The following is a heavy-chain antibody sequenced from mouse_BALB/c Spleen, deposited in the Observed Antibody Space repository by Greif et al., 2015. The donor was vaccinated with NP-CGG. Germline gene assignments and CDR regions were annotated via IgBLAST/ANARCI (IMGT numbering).Heavy chain of an antibody. CDR3: ARVGNYYFVY. Sequence: VQLQQSGAELVRPGSSVKISCKASGYAFSSYWMNWVKQRPGQGLEWIGQIHPGDGDTNYNGKFKGKATLTADKSSSTAYMQLSSLTSEDSAVYFCARVGNYYFVYWGQGTTLTVSS. J-gene: IGHJ2*01. D-gene: IGHD2-1*01. CDR1: GYAFSSYW. V-gene: IGHV1-80*01. CDR2: IHPGDGDT.